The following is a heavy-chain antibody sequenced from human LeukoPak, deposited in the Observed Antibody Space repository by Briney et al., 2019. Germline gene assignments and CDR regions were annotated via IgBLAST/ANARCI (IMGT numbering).Heavy chain of an antibody. CDR1: GYTFTSYA. CDR2: INTNTGNP. CDR3: ARDRRITMVRGVIKNWFDP. D-gene: IGHD3-10*01. J-gene: IGHJ5*02. Sequence: ASVKLPCKASGYTFTSYAMNWVRQAPGQGLEWMGWINTNTGNPTYAQGFTGRFVFSLDTSVSTAYLQISSLKAEDTAVYCCARDRRITMVRGVIKNWFDPWGQGTLVTVSS. V-gene: IGHV7-4-1*02.